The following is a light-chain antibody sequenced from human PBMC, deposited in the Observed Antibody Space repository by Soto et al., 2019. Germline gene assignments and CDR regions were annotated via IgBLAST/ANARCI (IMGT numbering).Light chain of an antibody. V-gene: IGKV3-11*01. CDR2: DAS. Sequence: ILFTQSPATPSFSPGERATPPCKASQSVSDYLAWYQQKPGQPPRLLIYDASKRATGIPPRFSGSGSTTDFTLTISSLEPEDFAVYYCHQRGNGPPWTFGQGTKVDIK. J-gene: IGKJ1*01. CDR3: HQRGNGPPWT. CDR1: QSVSDY.